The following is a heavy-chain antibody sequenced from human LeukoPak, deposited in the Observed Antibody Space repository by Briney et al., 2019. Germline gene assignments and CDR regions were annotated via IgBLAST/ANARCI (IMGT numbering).Heavy chain of an antibody. D-gene: IGHD2-8*02. V-gene: IGHV3-7*01. J-gene: IGHJ3*02. CDR3: ARHWWHGLDI. CDR2: INQDGSGE. Sequence: GGSLRLSCAASGFTFTNYWMTWVRQAPGKGLEWVANINQDGSGESYVDSVKGRFTISRDNAKNSVSLQMHGLRVEDTAVYYCARHWWHGLDIWGHGTLVTVSS. CDR1: GFTFTNYW.